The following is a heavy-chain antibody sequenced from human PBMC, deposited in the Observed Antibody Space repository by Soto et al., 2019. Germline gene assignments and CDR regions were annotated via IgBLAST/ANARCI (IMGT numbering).Heavy chain of an antibody. CDR1: GGTFSNSA. Sequence: QVQLEQSGAEVKKPGSSVKVSCKASGGTFSNSAISWVRQAPGQGLEWMGGIMPVFRTPDYAQKFQGRVTITADESTSTAYMELSGLRPDDTAVYFCASDKDRPQLGGNYYYILDVWGQGTTVTVSS. CDR3: ASDKDRPQLGGNYYYILDV. CDR2: IMPVFRTP. V-gene: IGHV1-69*12. D-gene: IGHD3-3*02. J-gene: IGHJ6*02.